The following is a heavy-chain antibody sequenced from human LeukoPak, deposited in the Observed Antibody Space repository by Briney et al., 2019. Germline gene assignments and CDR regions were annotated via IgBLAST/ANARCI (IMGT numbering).Heavy chain of an antibody. CDR1: GFTYSSYG. D-gene: IGHD5-12*01. CDR3: AKGSLVWWLPPPDYFDY. V-gene: IGHV3-33*06. J-gene: IGHJ4*02. Sequence: PGGSLRLSCAASGFTYSSYGMHWVRQAPGKGLEWVAVIWCDGSNKYYADSVKGRFTISRDNSKNTLYLQMNSLRAEDAAAYYCAKGSLVWWLPPPDYFDYWGQGTLVTVSS. CDR2: IWCDGSNK.